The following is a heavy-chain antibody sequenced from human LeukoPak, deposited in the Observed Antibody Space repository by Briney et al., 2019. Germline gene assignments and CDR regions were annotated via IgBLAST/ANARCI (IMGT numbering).Heavy chain of an antibody. CDR2: IYYSGST. CDR1: GGSISSHY. V-gene: IGHV4-59*11. Sequence: SETLSLTCTVSGGSISSHYWSWIRQPPGKGLEWIGYIYYSGSTNYNPSLKSRVTISVDTSKNQFSLKLSSVTAADTAVYYCARGGELDPDAFDIWGQGTMVTVSS. D-gene: IGHD1-26*01. CDR3: ARGGELDPDAFDI. J-gene: IGHJ3*02.